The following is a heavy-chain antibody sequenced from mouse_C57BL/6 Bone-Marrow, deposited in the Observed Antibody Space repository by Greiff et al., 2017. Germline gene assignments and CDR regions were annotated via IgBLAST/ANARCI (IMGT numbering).Heavy chain of an antibody. CDR3: AHYGYDGAY. Sequence: EVQLQQSGAELVKPGASVKLSCTASGFNIKDYYMHWVKQRTEQGLEWIGRIDPEDGETKYAPKFQGKATITADPSSNTAYLQRSSLTSEDTAVYYCAHYGYDGAYWGQGTLVTVAA. CDR2: IDPEDGET. J-gene: IGHJ3*01. D-gene: IGHD2-2*01. CDR1: GFNIKDYY. V-gene: IGHV14-2*01.